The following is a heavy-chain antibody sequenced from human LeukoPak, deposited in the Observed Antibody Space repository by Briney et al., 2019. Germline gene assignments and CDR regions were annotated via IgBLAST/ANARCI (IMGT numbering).Heavy chain of an antibody. CDR3: ARGVNTYLWFGGDYMDV. V-gene: IGHV1-2*02. Sequence: ASVKVSCKVSGYTFTGYYMHWVRQAPGQGLEWMGWINPNSGGTNYAQKFQGRVTITRNTSISTAYMELSSLRSEDTAVYYCARGVNTYLWFGGDYMDVWGKGSTVTVSS. D-gene: IGHD3-16*01. CDR1: GYTFTGYY. J-gene: IGHJ6*03. CDR2: INPNSGGT.